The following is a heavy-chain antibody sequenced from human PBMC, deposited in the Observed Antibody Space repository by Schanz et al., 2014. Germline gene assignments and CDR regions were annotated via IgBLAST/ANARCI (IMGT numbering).Heavy chain of an antibody. D-gene: IGHD4-17*01. CDR3: ARKMKLGVYGGKGHDSLDI. V-gene: IGHV3-74*02. J-gene: IGHJ3*02. Sequence: EVHLVESGGGLVQPGGSLRLSCAASGFTFSSYAMSWVRQDPGKGLVWVARINSVGSNTDYADSVTGRFTISRDNAKNTLYLQMNTLRAEDTAVYYCARKMKLGVYGGKGHDSLDIWGQGTMVTVSS. CDR1: GFTFSSYA. CDR2: INSVGSNT.